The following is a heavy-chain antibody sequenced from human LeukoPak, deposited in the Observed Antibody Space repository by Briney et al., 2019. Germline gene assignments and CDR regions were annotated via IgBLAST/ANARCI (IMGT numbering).Heavy chain of an antibody. J-gene: IGHJ4*02. V-gene: IGHV3-9*03. Sequence: PGGSLTLSCAASGFTFDDYAMHWVRQAPGKGLEWVSGISWNSGSIGYADSVKGRFTISRDNAKNSLYLQMNSLRAEDMALYYCAKDRFISGWYYFDYWGQGTLVTVSS. CDR1: GFTFDDYA. CDR3: AKDRFISGWYYFDY. D-gene: IGHD6-19*01. CDR2: ISWNSGSI.